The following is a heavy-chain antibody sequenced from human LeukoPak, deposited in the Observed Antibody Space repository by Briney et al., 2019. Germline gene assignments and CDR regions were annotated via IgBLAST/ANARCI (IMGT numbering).Heavy chain of an antibody. J-gene: IGHJ4*02. CDR1: GGSISSYY. D-gene: IGHD3-3*01. V-gene: IGHV4-4*07. Sequence: PSETLSLTCTVSGGSISSYYWSWIRQPAGKGLEWIGRIYTSGSTNYNPSLKSRVTMSVDTSKNQFSLKLSSVTAADTAVHYCARDRPYYDFWSGYYTGGSFFDYWGQGTLVTVSS. CDR3: ARDRPYYDFWSGYYTGGSFFDY. CDR2: IYTSGST.